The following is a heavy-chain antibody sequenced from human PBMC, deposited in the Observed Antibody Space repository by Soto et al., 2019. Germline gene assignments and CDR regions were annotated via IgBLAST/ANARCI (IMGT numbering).Heavy chain of an antibody. D-gene: IGHD3-3*01. CDR2: IYSGGST. Sequence: GGSLRLSCAASGFTVSSNYMSWVRQAPGKGLEWVSVIYSGGSTYYADSVKGRFTISRDNSKNTLYLQMNSLRAEDTAVYYCARVWVGLRFLEWFHSPLGMDVRGQGTTVTVSS. CDR3: ARVWVGLRFLEWFHSPLGMDV. J-gene: IGHJ6*02. V-gene: IGHV3-66*01. CDR1: GFTVSSNY.